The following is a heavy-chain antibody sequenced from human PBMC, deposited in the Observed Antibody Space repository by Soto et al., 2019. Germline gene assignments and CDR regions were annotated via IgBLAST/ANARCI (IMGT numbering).Heavy chain of an antibody. CDR1: GFSLSTSGVG. CDR2: LYWDDDT. CDR3: AHAAGEYWTVGAFDI. Sequence: QITLKESGPTLVKPTQTLTLTCTFSGFSLSTSGVGVGWIRQPPGKALESLALLYWDDDTRYRPSLKSRPTITKGTSQNQVVLTMTNIDPLDTATYSCAHAAGEYWTVGAFDIWGQGTMVTVSS. D-gene: IGHD6-19*01. V-gene: IGHV2-5*02. J-gene: IGHJ3*02.